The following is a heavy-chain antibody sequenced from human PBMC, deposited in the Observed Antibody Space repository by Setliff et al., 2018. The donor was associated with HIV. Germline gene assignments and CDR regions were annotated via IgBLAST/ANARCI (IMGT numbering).Heavy chain of an antibody. J-gene: IGHJ3*01. CDR3: ARARITMTGGRLEPYAFDR. Sequence: SETLSLTCTVSGGSISNYYWSWIRQPPGKGLEWIGSINYSGSTYYNPSLKSRVTMSVDTSKNQLSLKLRSVTAADTAVYYCARARITMTGGRLEPYAFDRWGQGTKVTVSS. CDR2: INYSGST. CDR1: GGSISNYY. D-gene: IGHD3-22*01. V-gene: IGHV4-59*04.